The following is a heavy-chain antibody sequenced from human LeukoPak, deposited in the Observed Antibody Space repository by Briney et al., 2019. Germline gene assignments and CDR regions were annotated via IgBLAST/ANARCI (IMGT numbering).Heavy chain of an antibody. CDR1: GGSFSGYY. CDR3: ARIPTPGRRALDY. J-gene: IGHJ4*02. Sequence: TSETLSLTCAVYGGSFSGYYWSWIRQPPGKGLEWIGEINHSGSTNYNPSLKSRVTISVDTSKNQFSLKLSSVTAADTAVYYCARIPTPGRRALDYWGQGTLVTVSS. D-gene: IGHD2-15*01. CDR2: INHSGST. V-gene: IGHV4-34*01.